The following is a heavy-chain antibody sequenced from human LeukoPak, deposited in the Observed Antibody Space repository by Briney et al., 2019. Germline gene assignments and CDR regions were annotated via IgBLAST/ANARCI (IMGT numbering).Heavy chain of an antibody. CDR1: GFTFSSYS. D-gene: IGHD4-23*01. V-gene: IGHV3-48*02. J-gene: IGHJ3*02. CDR2: ISSSTNTI. Sequence: PGGPLRLSCAASGFTFSSYSMNWVRQAPGKGLEWVSYISSSTNTIYYADSVKGRFTISRDNAKNSLFLQMNSLRDEDTAVYYCARGGYGANDDAFDIWGQGTMVTVSS. CDR3: ARGGYGANDDAFDI.